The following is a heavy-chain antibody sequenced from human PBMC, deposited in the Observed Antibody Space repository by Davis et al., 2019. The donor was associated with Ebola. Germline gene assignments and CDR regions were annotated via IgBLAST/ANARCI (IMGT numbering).Heavy chain of an antibody. CDR1: EDIFTNYI. V-gene: IGHV1-69*10. CDR3: ATETKTAEDF. D-gene: IGHD1-1*01. J-gene: IGHJ4*02. CDR2: IIPGLNIA. Sequence: SVQVSCKASEDIFTNYINMSWVRQAPGKGLEWMGEIIPGLNIANYPQRFQGRVTFTADASTSTIYMEMTNLRSADTAVFYCATETKTAEDFWGQGTLVTVSS.